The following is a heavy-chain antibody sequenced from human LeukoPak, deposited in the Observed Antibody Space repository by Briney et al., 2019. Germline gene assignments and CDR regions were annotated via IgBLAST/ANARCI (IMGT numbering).Heavy chain of an antibody. Sequence: GGSLRLSCAASGFTFSSYGMHWVRRAPGKGLEWVANIKQDGSEKYYVDSVKGRFTISRDNAKNSLYLQMNSLRAEDTAVYYCARGDWGSFDYWGQGTLVTVSS. V-gene: IGHV3-7*01. D-gene: IGHD7-27*01. CDR2: IKQDGSEK. J-gene: IGHJ4*02. CDR3: ARGDWGSFDY. CDR1: GFTFSSYG.